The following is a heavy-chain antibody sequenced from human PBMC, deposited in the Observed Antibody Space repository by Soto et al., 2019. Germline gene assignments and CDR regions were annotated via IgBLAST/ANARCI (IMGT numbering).Heavy chain of an antibody. J-gene: IGHJ4*02. Sequence: ASVKVSCKASGYTFTSYAMHWVRQAPGQRLEWMGWINAGNGNTKYSQKFQGRVTITRDTSASTAYMELSSLRPEDTAVYYCARVRNTAMVPIGYWGQGTRVPVS. CDR3: ARVRNTAMVPIGY. CDR2: INAGNGNT. D-gene: IGHD5-18*01. CDR1: GYTFTSYA. V-gene: IGHV1-3*01.